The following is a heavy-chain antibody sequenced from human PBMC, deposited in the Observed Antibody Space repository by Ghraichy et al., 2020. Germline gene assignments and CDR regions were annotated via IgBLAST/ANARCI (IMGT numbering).Heavy chain of an antibody. J-gene: IGHJ4*02. CDR3: TVDNSGPTGDY. D-gene: IGHD3-22*01. CDR1: GFKFGDYT. V-gene: IGHV3-49*04. CDR2: IRRAAHGGTT. Sequence: GGSLRLSCTTSGFKFGDYTMTWVPQVPGKGLEWVGFIRRAAHGGTTEYAASVKGRFTISRDDSKSIAYLQMNNLKTEDTAMYYCTVDNSGPTGDYWGQGTLVTVSS.